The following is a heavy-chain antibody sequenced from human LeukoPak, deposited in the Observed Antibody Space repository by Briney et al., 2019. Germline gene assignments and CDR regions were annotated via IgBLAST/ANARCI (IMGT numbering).Heavy chain of an antibody. J-gene: IGHJ4*02. Sequence: GGSLRLSCAASGFTFSSYGMHWVRQAPGKGLEWVAFIRYDGSNKYYADSVKGRFTISRDNSKNTLYLQMNSLRAEDTAVYYCAKDHIVATIGGYWGQGTLVTVSS. CDR2: IRYDGSNK. V-gene: IGHV3-30*02. CDR1: GFTFSSYG. CDR3: AKDHIVATIGGY. D-gene: IGHD5-12*01.